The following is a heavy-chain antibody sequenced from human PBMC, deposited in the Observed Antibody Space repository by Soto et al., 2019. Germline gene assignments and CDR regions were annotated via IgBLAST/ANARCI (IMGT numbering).Heavy chain of an antibody. Sequence: QIQLVQSGLEVKKPGASVKVSCKASGYSFTSYHITWVRQAPGQGLEWMGWISADNVKTNYAQKLQGRVTMTTDTSTSTAYMELRSLRSDDTAVYYCARDYNSAWPGPYHYYWGQGTMVTVSS. CDR3: ARDYNSAWPGPYHYY. CDR2: ISADNVKT. CDR1: GYSFTSYH. D-gene: IGHD6-19*01. V-gene: IGHV1-18*01. J-gene: IGHJ4*02.